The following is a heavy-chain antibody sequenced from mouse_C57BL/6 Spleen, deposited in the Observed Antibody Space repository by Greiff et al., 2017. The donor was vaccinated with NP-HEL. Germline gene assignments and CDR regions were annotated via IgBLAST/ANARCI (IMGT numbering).Heavy chain of an antibody. CDR3: ARGGFDYYGSSYFDY. CDR1: GYTFTSYT. V-gene: IGHV1-4*01. D-gene: IGHD1-1*01. Sequence: VQLQQSGAELARPGASVKMSCKASGYTFTSYTMHWVKQRPGQGLEWIGYINPSSGYTKYNQKFKDKATLTADKSSSTAYMQLSSLTSEDSAVYYCARGGFDYYGSSYFDYWGQGTTLTGSS. CDR2: INPSSGYT. J-gene: IGHJ2*01.